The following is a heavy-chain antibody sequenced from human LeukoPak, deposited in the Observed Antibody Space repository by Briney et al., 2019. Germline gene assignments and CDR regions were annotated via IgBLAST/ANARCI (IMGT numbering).Heavy chain of an antibody. CDR3: ARAEDPRRYSGYDSHYYFDS. V-gene: IGHV4-61*02. CDR2: IHSSGTA. D-gene: IGHD5-12*01. Sequence: SETLSLTCTVPGGSISSGTYYWTWIRQPAGKGLEWIGRIHSSGTANYNPSLNSRVNLLLDTSKNQFSLSLNSVTAADTAVYYCARAEDPRRYSGYDSHYYFDSWGQGTLVTVSS. CDR1: GGSISSGTYY. J-gene: IGHJ4*02.